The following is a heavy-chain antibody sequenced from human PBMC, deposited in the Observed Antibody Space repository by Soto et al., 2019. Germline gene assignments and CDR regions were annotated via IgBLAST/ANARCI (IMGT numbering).Heavy chain of an antibody. J-gene: IGHJ4*02. D-gene: IGHD3-16*02. CDR3: ATLRGDYDYVWGSYRYPFDY. Sequence: EVQLVESGGGLVQPGGSLRLSCAASGFTFSSYSMNWVRQAPGKGLEWVSYISSSSSTIYYADSVKGRFTISRDNANNSLYLQMNSLRDEDTAVYYCATLRGDYDYVWGSYRYPFDYWGQGTLVTVSS. CDR1: GFTFSSYS. CDR2: ISSSSSTI. V-gene: IGHV3-48*02.